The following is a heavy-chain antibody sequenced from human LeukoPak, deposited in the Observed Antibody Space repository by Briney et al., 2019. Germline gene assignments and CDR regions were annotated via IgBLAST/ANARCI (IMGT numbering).Heavy chain of an antibody. Sequence: GGSLRLSCAASGCTFSSYGMHWVRQAPGKGLEGVAFIRYDGSNKYYADSVKGRFTISRDNSKNTLYLQMNSLRAEDTAVYYCARQGLYYDFSFDYWGQGTLVTVSS. CDR1: GCTFSSYG. D-gene: IGHD3-3*01. CDR3: ARQGLYYDFSFDY. CDR2: IRYDGSNK. J-gene: IGHJ4*02. V-gene: IGHV3-30*02.